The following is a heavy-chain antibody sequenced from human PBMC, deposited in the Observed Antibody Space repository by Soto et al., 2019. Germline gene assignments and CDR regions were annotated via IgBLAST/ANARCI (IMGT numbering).Heavy chain of an antibody. CDR1: GGSLTSGTYS. CDR3: ARGREFDS. Sequence: QLQLRESGSRLVKPSQTLSLTCAVSGGSLTSGTYSWNWIRQPPGKGLEWIGYIFPSGTTYYNPSLKSRVSISIDVSKNQFSLNLRSLTAADTAVYYCARGREFDSWGQGILVTVSS. CDR2: IFPSGTT. J-gene: IGHJ4*02. V-gene: IGHV4-30-2*01.